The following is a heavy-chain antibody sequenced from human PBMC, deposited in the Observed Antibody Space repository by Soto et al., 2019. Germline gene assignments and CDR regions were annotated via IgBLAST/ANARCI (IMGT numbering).Heavy chain of an antibody. D-gene: IGHD3-22*01. CDR1: GYTFTSYA. J-gene: IGHJ4*02. V-gene: IGHV1-3*01. CDR3: ASYPYYYDSSGYYFDY. Sequence: ASVKVSCKASGYTFTSYAMHWVRQAPGQRLEWMGWMNPGNNQHVYTQKFRDRVTVSTDTSISTTYMELSSLTSEDTAVYYCASYPYYYDSSGYYFDYWGQGTLVTVSS. CDR2: MNPGNNQH.